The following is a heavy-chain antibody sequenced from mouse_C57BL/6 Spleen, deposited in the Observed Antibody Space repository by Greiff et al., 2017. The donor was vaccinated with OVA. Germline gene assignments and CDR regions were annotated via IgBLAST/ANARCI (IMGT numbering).Heavy chain of an antibody. J-gene: IGHJ4*01. CDR3: ARWGGKGAMDY. V-gene: IGHV1-50*01. D-gene: IGHD1-1*02. CDR2: IDPSDSYT. Sequence: VQLQQPGAELVKPGASVKLSCKASGYTFTSYWMQWVKQRPGQGLEWIGEIDPSDSYTNYNQKFKGKATLTVDTSSSTAYMQLSSLTSEDSAVYYCARWGGKGAMDYWGQGTSVTVSS. CDR1: GYTFTSYW.